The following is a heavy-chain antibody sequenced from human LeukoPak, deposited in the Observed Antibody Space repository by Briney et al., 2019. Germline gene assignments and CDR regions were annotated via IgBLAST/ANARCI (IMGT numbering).Heavy chain of an antibody. J-gene: IGHJ4*02. V-gene: IGHV4-59*01. CDR1: GGSISSYY. D-gene: IGHD3-10*01. Sequence: SETLSLTCTVSGGSISSYYWSWIRQPLGKGLEWIGYIYYSGSTNYNPSLKSRVTISVDTSKNQFSLKLSSVTAADTAVYYCARVGARAVVDYWGQGTLVTVSS. CDR2: IYYSGST. CDR3: ARVGARAVVDY.